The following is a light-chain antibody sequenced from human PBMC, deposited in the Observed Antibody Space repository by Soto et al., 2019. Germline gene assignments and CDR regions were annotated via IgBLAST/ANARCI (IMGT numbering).Light chain of an antibody. J-gene: IGKJ5*01. CDR3: QQVYSYPFT. V-gene: IGKV1-9*01. CDR1: QDINTY. Sequence: DIQLTQSPSFLSASVGDRVTISCRASQDINTYVAWYQQKPGKAPKLLIYGASTLQSGVPSRFSGSGSGAQFTLTISSLQPEDFATYYCQQVYSYPFTFGQGTQLDIK. CDR2: GAS.